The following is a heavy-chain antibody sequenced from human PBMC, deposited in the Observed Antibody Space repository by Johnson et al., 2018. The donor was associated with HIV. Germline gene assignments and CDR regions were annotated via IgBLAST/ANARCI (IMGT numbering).Heavy chain of an antibody. V-gene: IGHV3-20*04. D-gene: IGHD6-13*01. CDR2: INLNGAST. CDR1: GFTFDDYG. CDR3: ARDRGAIAAAVNDAFDI. Sequence: VQLVESGGGVVRPGGSLKLSCAASGFTFDDYGMSWVRQAPGKGLEWVSGINLNGASTGYHDSVKGRFTISRDNAKNYLYLQMNSLRDEDAALYYCARDRGAIAAAVNDAFDIWGPGTMVTVSS. J-gene: IGHJ3*02.